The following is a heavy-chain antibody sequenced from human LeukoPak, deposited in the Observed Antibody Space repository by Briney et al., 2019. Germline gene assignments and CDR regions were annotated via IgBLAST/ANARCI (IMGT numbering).Heavy chain of an antibody. D-gene: IGHD1-1*01. Sequence: GGSLRLSCAASGFTFSGYYMTWIRQAPGKGLEWVSYISSSGTTIYYADSVKGRFTISRDNAKNSLYLQMNSLRAEDTAVYFCARDFQAGTNYYYYYMDVWGKGTTVTVSS. V-gene: IGHV3-11*04. CDR1: GFTFSGYY. CDR3: ARDFQAGTNYYYYYMDV. J-gene: IGHJ6*03. CDR2: ISSSGTTI.